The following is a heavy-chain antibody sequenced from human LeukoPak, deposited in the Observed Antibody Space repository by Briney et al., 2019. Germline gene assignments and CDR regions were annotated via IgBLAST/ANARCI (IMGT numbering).Heavy chain of an antibody. D-gene: IGHD2-15*01. CDR3: ARGVGYCSGGSCYSRPYYYYGMDV. CDR1: GFTVSSNY. J-gene: IGHJ6*02. V-gene: IGHV3-53*04. CDR2: IYSGGST. Sequence: GGSLRLSCAASGFTVSSNYMSWVRQAPGKGLEWVSVIYSGGSTYYADSVKGRFTISRHNSKNTPYLQMNSLRAEDTAVYYCARGVGYCSGGSCYSRPYYYYGMDVWGQGTTVTVSS.